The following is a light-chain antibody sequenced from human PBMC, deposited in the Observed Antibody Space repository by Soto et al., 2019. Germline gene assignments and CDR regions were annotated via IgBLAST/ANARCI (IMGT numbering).Light chain of an antibody. CDR3: QHYNNWPPYT. CDR2: GAT. CDR1: QNVGNS. J-gene: IGKJ2*01. V-gene: IGKV3-15*01. Sequence: EIVMTQSPATLSVSPGERATLSCRASQNVGNSSAWYQQKPGQAPRLLIYGATTRATGIPARFSGSGSGTDFTLTISSLQSEDFAVYYCQHYNNWPPYTFGQGTKVEIK.